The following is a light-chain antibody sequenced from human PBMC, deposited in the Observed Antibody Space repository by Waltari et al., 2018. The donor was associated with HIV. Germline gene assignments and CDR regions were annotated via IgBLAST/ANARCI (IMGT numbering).Light chain of an antibody. Sequence: QSMLPQPPSVSGAPGQGVTIPCPGSGSPIGADYDVHWYQQIPGTAPKLLISGNKNRPSGVPDRFSASKSGTSASLTISGLQAEDEADYFCQSYDISLSASVVFGGGTRLTVL. J-gene: IGLJ2*01. CDR1: GSPIGADYD. CDR3: QSYDISLSASVV. V-gene: IGLV1-40*01. CDR2: GNK.